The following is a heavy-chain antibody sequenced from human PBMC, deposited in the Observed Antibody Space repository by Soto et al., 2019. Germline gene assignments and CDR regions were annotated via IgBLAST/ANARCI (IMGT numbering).Heavy chain of an antibody. CDR3: AKDNYGSGSHISPPYYYYMDV. J-gene: IGHJ6*03. Sequence: GGSLRLSCAASGFTFDDYAMHWVRQAPGKGLEWVSGISWNSGSIGYADSVKGRFTISRDNAKNSLYLQMNSLRAEDTALYYCAKDNYGSGSHISPPYYYYMDVWGKGTTVTVSS. D-gene: IGHD3-10*01. V-gene: IGHV3-9*01. CDR2: ISWNSGSI. CDR1: GFTFDDYA.